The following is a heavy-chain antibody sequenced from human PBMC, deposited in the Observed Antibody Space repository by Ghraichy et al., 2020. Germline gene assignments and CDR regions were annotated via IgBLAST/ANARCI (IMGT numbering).Heavy chain of an antibody. CDR1: GGSISSCGYY. V-gene: IGHV4-31*03. D-gene: IGHD3-3*01. CDR3: ARRSGYIVGGMDV. CDR2: FYYSGST. J-gene: IGHJ6*02. Sequence: SETLSLTCTVSGGSISSCGYYWIWIRQHPGKGLEGLGYFYYSGSTSYNPSIRSRVTISVDTYKNQFSLKLSSVTGADTAMYYCARRSGYIVGGMDVWGQGSTVTVSS.